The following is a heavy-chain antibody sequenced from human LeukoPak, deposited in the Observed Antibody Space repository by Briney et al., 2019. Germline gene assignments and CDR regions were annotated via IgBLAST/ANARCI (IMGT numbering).Heavy chain of an antibody. V-gene: IGHV4-34*01. CDR1: GGSFSGYY. Sequence: PSETLSLTCAVYGGSFSGYYWSWIRQPPGKGLEWIGEINHSGSTNYNPSLKSRVTISVDTSKNQFSLKLSSVTATDTAVYYCARDVLHRIHYASSAYYPGSSYWGQGTLVTVSS. CDR2: INHSGST. CDR3: ARDVLHRIHYASSAYYPGSSY. J-gene: IGHJ4*02. D-gene: IGHD3-22*01.